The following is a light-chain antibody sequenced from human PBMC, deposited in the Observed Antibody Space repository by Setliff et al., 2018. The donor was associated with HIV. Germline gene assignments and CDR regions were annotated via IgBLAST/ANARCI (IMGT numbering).Light chain of an antibody. CDR1: SSDVGGYNY. CDR2: GVN. J-gene: IGLJ1*01. V-gene: IGLV2-14*01. CDR3: CSYTGDIILYV. Sequence: QSVLTQPASVSGSPGQSITISCTGTSSDVGGYNYVSWYQQLPGRAPKLIIYGVNKRPSEVSSRFSASKSGDTASLTISDLQAEDEADYYCCSYTGDIILYVFGTGTKVTVL.